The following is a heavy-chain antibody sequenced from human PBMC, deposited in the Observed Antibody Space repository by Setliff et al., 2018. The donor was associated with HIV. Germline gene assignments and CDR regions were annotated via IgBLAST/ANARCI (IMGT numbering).Heavy chain of an antibody. J-gene: IGHJ3*02. Sequence: SETLSLTCTVSGGSISRRDYCWGWIRQPPGKGLEWIGSVYYTWNTYYNPSLKSRVTVSVDTSKNQFSLKLSAVTAADTAVYYCARHSIAVVIGVPERDDAFDIWGHGTMVTVSS. CDR2: VYYTWNT. CDR3: ARHSIAVVIGVPERDDAFDI. CDR1: GGSISRRDYC. D-gene: IGHD2-21*01. V-gene: IGHV4-39*01.